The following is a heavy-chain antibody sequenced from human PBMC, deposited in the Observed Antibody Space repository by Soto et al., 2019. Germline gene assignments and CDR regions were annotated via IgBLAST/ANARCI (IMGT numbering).Heavy chain of an antibody. D-gene: IGHD2-15*01. CDR2: MFYSGLT. CDR3: ATLSVSLSGPYGIHV. CDR1: GYSVTSSDYY. Sequence: PSETLSLTCSVSGYSVTSSDYYWAWIRHPPGKGLEWIGSMFYSGLTYYNPSLKSRVTLSVDTSKNQFSVRLNSVTAADTAVYYCATLSVSLSGPYGIHVWGQGTTVTVSS. V-gene: IGHV4-39*01. J-gene: IGHJ6*02.